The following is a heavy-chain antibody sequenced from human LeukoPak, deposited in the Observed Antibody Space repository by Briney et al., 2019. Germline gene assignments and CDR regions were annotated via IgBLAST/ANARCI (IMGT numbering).Heavy chain of an antibody. CDR2: FDPEDGET. CDR1: GYTLTELS. D-gene: IGHD2-15*01. V-gene: IGHV1-24*01. Sequence: AASVKVSCKVSGYTLTELSMHWVRQAPGKGLEWMGGFDPEDGETIYAQKFQGRVTMTEDTSTDTAYMELSSLRSEDTAAYYCATGCSGGSCYSEYNPEGDYYYYYGMDVWGQGTTVTVSS. CDR3: ATGCSGGSCYSEYNPEGDYYYYYGMDV. J-gene: IGHJ6*02.